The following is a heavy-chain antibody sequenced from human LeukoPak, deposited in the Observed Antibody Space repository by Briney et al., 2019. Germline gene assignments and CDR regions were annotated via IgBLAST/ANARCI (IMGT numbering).Heavy chain of an antibody. D-gene: IGHD4-17*01. CDR2: INANSGDT. Sequence: ASVKVSCKASGHTFTGYYMHWVRQAPGQGLEWMGWINANSGDTNYAQKFQGRVTMTRDTSISTAYMELSRLRSDDTAVYYCARDYGDYPLGYWGQGTLVTVSS. CDR3: ARDYGDYPLGY. CDR1: GHTFTGYY. V-gene: IGHV1-2*02. J-gene: IGHJ4*02.